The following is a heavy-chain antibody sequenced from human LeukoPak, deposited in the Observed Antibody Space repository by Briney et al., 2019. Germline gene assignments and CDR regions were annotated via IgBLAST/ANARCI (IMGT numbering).Heavy chain of an antibody. CDR1: GYTFTGYY. CDR2: INPNSGGT. D-gene: IGHD3-10*01. V-gene: IGHV1-2*02. J-gene: IGHJ6*02. Sequence: ASVKVSCKASGYTFTGYYMHWVRQAPGQGLEWMGWINPNSGGTNYAQKFQGRVTMTRDTSISTAYTELSRLRSDDTAVYYCARDPLLWFGELGPSSSYYYGMDVWGQGTTVTVSS. CDR3: ARDPLLWFGELGPSSSYYYGMDV.